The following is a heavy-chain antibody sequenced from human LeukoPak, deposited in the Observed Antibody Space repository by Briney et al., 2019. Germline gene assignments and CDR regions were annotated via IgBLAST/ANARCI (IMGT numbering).Heavy chain of an antibody. V-gene: IGHV1-2*02. J-gene: IGHJ4*02. Sequence: ASVKVSCKASGYTFTGYYMHWVRQAPGQGLEWMGWINPNSGGTNYAQKFQGRVTMTRDTSISTAYMELSRLRSDDTAVYYCARGIAVVVLAASFDYWGQGTLVTVSS. CDR2: INPNSGGT. CDR3: ARGIAVVVLAASFDY. CDR1: GYTFTGYY. D-gene: IGHD2-2*01.